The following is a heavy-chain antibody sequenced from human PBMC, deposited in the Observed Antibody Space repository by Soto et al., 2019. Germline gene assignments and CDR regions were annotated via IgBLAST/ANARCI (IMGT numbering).Heavy chain of an antibody. CDR2: IYTSGST. D-gene: IGHD3-3*01. CDR3: ARDGGTYYDFWSGYPDKYYYYGMDV. V-gene: IGHV4-4*07. Sequence: PWETLSLTCTVSGGSISSYYWSWIRQPAGKGLEWIGRIYTSGSTNYNPSLKSRVTMSVDPSKNQFSLKLSSVTAADTAVYYCARDGGTYYDFWSGYPDKYYYYGMDVWGQGTTVTVS. J-gene: IGHJ6*02. CDR1: GGSISSYY.